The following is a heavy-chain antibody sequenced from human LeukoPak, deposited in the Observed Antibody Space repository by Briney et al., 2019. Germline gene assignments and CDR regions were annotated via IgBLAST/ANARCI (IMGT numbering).Heavy chain of an antibody. CDR2: IKQDGSEK. CDR1: GFTFSNYW. J-gene: IGHJ4*02. V-gene: IGHV3-7*03. CDR3: TRAVLGTNWSSDY. D-gene: IGHD1-1*01. Sequence: GGSLRLSCAASGFTFSNYWMNWVRQAPGKGLEWVANIKQDGSEKYYVDSVKGRFTISRDNAKNSLYLRMNSLRADDTAVYYCTRAVLGTNWSSDYWAQGTLVTVSS.